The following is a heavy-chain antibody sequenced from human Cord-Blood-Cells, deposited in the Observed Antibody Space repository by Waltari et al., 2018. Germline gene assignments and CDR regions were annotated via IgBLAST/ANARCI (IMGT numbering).Heavy chain of an antibody. Sequence: EVQLVESGGGLVKPGGSLRLSCAASGFTFSSYSMNWVRQAPGKGLEWVSSISSSSSYIYYADSVKGRFTISRDNAKNSLYLQMNSLRAEDTAVYYCAREGYSSGWYVYWGQGTLVTVYS. J-gene: IGHJ4*02. CDR3: AREGYSSGWYVY. CDR2: ISSSSSYI. D-gene: IGHD6-19*01. CDR1: GFTFSSYS. V-gene: IGHV3-21*01.